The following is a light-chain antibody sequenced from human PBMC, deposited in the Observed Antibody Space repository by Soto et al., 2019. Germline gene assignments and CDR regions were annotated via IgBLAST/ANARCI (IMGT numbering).Light chain of an antibody. J-gene: IGKJ4*01. CDR1: ESVTNY. Sequence: EIVLTQSPATLSLSPGERGTLSCRASESVTNYLAWYQQKPGQAPRLLVYESSNRATGIPARFSGSGSGTDFTLTISSLEPEDSAVYYCQQRSYWLTFGGGTKV. V-gene: IGKV3-11*01. CDR2: ESS. CDR3: QQRSYWLT.